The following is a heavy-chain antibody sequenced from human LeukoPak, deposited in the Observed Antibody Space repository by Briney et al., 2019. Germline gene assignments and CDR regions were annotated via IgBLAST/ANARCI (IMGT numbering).Heavy chain of an antibody. CDR2: IKPNSGGT. J-gene: IGHJ3*02. V-gene: IGHV1-2*02. Sequence: GASVTVSCKASGYTFTGYYMHWVRQAPGQGLEWMGWIKPNSGGTNYAQKFQGRVTMTTDTSINTAYMEVRRLTSDDTAVYYCARERGTLAVAGDAVDIWGQGTMVTVSS. CDR3: ARERGTLAVAGDAVDI. D-gene: IGHD6-19*01. CDR1: GYTFTGYY.